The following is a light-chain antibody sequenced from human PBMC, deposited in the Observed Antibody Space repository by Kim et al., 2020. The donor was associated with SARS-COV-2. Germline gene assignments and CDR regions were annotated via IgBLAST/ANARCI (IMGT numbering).Light chain of an antibody. CDR1: KLGNKY. J-gene: IGLJ3*02. CDR3: QAWDRTTVV. CDR2: QDR. Sequence: VSPGQTDSITCSGDKLGNKYTSWYQQKPGQSPVLVIYQDRKRPSGIPERFSGSNSGNTATLTISGTQAMDEADYYCQAWDRTTVVFGGGTQLTVL. V-gene: IGLV3-1*01.